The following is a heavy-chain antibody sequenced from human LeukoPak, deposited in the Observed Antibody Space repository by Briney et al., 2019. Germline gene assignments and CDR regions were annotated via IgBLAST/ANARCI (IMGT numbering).Heavy chain of an antibody. CDR2: IYYSGST. Sequence: SETLSLTCTVSGGSISSYYWSWIRQPPGKGLEWIGYIYYSGSTNYKPSLKSRVTISVETSKNQFSLKLRSVTAADTAVYYCARDKLGAEDAFDIWGQGTMVTVSS. CDR1: GGSISSYY. CDR3: ARDKLGAEDAFDI. J-gene: IGHJ3*02. V-gene: IGHV4-59*01. D-gene: IGHD1-26*01.